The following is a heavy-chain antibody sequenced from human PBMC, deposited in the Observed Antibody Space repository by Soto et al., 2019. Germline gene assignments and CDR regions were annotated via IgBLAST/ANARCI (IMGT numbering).Heavy chain of an antibody. CDR2: ISGSGGST. CDR1: GFTFSSCA. CDR3: AKGRGYCSSTRCYVASDY. V-gene: IGHV3-23*01. Sequence: EVPLLESGGGLVQPGGSLRLSCAASGFTFSSCAMSWVRQAPGKGLEWVAAISGSGGSTFYADPVKGRFSISRDNSKTSKYLQMNRLGADDTPVYYCAKGRGYCSSTRCYVASDYWGQGTLVTVS. D-gene: IGHD2-2*01. J-gene: IGHJ4*02.